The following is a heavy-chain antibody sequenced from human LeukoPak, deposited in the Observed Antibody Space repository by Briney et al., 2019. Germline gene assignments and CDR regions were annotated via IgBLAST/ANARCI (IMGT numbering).Heavy chain of an antibody. CDR1: GFTFSSYG. CDR2: IRYDGSNK. D-gene: IGHD3-22*01. CDR3: AKDDDSAAYYYDSSGYYYGAPTDY. J-gene: IGHJ4*02. Sequence: GGSLRLSCAASGFTFSSYGMHWVRQAPGKGLEWVAFIRYDGSNKYYADSVKGRFTISRDNSKNTLYLQMNSLRAEDTAVYYCAKDDDSAAYYYDSSGYYYGAPTDYWGQGTLVTVSS. V-gene: IGHV3-30*02.